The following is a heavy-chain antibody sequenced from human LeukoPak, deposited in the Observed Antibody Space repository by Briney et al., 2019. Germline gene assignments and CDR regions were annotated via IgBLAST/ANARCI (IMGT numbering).Heavy chain of an antibody. CDR2: ISSTGRYI. J-gene: IGHJ4*02. V-gene: IGHV3-21*01. CDR1: GFTFSSYS. D-gene: IGHD3-9*01. CDR3: AREMDDILTGYGLDY. Sequence: GGSLRLSCAASGFTFSSYSMNWVRQAPGKGREWVSSISSTGRYIFYADSVKGRFTISRDNAKNSLYMQMNSLRAEDTAVYYCAREMDDILTGYGLDYWGQGTLVTVSS.